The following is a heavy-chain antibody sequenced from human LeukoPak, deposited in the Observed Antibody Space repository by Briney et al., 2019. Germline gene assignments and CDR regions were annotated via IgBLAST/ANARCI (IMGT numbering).Heavy chain of an antibody. V-gene: IGHV3-23*01. Sequence: GGSLRLSCAASGFTFSSYGMSWVRQAPGKGLEWVSGISGSGGTTYYADSVKGRFTISRDNSKITLYLQMNSLRAEDTAVYYCAKVRANRFASFDYWGQGTLVTVSS. CDR2: ISGSGGTT. J-gene: IGHJ4*02. D-gene: IGHD1/OR15-1a*01. CDR1: GFTFSSYG. CDR3: AKVRANRFASFDY.